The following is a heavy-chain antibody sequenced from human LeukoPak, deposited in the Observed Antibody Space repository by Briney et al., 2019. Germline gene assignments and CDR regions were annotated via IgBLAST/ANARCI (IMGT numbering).Heavy chain of an antibody. CDR3: ARQRGSGCLDY. D-gene: IGHD6-19*01. CDR2: IKQDGSET. V-gene: IGHV3-7*01. CDR1: RFTLSNYW. Sequence: GGSLRLSCAASRFTLSNYWMSWVRQAPGKGLEWVANIKQDGSETYYVDSVKGRFTISRDNAKNSLSLQMNSLRAEDTAVYYCARQRGSGCLDYWGQGTLVTVSP. J-gene: IGHJ4*02.